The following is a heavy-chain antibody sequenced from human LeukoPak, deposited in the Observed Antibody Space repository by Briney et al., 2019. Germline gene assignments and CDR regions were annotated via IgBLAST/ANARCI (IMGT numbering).Heavy chain of an antibody. Sequence: ASVKVSCTASGYTFTGYYMHRVRQAPGQGLEWMGWINPNSGGTNYAQKFQGRVTMTRDTSISTAYMELSRLRSDDTAVYYCARDLDLREGGIDYWGQGTLVTVSS. CDR3: ARDLDLREGGIDY. D-gene: IGHD3-3*01. CDR1: GYTFTGYY. CDR2: INPNSGGT. J-gene: IGHJ4*02. V-gene: IGHV1-2*02.